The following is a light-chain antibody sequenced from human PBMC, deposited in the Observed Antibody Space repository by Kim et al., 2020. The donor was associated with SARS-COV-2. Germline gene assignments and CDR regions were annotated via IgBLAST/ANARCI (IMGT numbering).Light chain of an antibody. J-gene: IGLJ3*02. CDR1: SRDDGSYNL. CDR3: CSYAGSSTYWV. CDR2: DVS. V-gene: IGLV2-23*02. Sequence: QSINNTCTGTSRDDGSYNLVSWYQQRPGKAPKLMIYDVSKRPSGVSDRFSGSKSGNTASLTISGLQAEDEADYYCCSYAGSSTYWVLGGGTQLTVL.